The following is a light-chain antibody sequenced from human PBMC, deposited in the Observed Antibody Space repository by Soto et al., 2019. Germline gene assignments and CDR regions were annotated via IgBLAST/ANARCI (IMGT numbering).Light chain of an antibody. CDR2: GTS. CDR1: QSVSNN. CDR3: QQCDNWPRT. J-gene: IGKJ1*01. V-gene: IGKV3-15*01. Sequence: EIVMTQSPATLSVSPGERATLSCRASQSVSNNLAWYQQKPGQAPRLLIHGTSTRATGIPARFSGSGSGTEFTLTISSLQSEDFVVYYCQQCDNWPRTFGQGTKVEIK.